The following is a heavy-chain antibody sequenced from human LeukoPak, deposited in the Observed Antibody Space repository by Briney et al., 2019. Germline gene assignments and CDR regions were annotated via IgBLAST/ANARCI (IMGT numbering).Heavy chain of an antibody. J-gene: IGHJ4*02. CDR3: ARTGRSSSSY. CDR1: GFTFSSYG. V-gene: IGHV3-30*03. D-gene: IGHD6-6*01. CDR2: ISYDGSNK. Sequence: TGGSLRLSCAASGFTFSSYGMHWVRQAPGKGLEWVAVISYDGSNKYYADSVKGRFTISRDNAKNSLYLQMNSLRAEDTAVYYCARTGRSSSSYWGQGTLVTVSS.